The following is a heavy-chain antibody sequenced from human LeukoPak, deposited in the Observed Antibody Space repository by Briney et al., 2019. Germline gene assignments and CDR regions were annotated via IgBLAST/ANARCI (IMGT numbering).Heavy chain of an antibody. Sequence: SETLSLTCTVSGGSISSYYWSWIRQPPGKGLEWIGYIYYSGSTNYNPSLKSRVTISVDTSKNQFSLKLSSVTAADTAVYYCARTRDPGAYYYGSGSGGKPFDPWGQGTLVTVSS. CDR2: IYYSGST. V-gene: IGHV4-59*08. CDR1: GGSISSYY. J-gene: IGHJ5*02. D-gene: IGHD3-10*01. CDR3: ARTRDPGAYYYGSGSGGKPFDP.